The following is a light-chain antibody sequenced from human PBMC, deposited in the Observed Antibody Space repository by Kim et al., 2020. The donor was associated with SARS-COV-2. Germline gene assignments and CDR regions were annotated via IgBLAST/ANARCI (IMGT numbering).Light chain of an antibody. Sequence: QSVLSQAPSASGTPGQRVTISCSGSSSNIGNNFVYWYQQIPGTAPKVLIYKNHRRPSGVPDRFSGSKSGTSASLAISGLQSEDEADYYCAVWDDSLNGYVFGAGTKVTVL. J-gene: IGLJ1*01. CDR1: SSNIGNNF. CDR2: KNH. V-gene: IGLV1-44*01. CDR3: AVWDDSLNGYV.